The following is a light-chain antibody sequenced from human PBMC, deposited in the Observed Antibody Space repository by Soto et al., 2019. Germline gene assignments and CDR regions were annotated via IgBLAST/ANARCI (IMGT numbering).Light chain of an antibody. Sequence: DIQMTQSPSTLSASVGDRVSINCRASQSISAWLAWYQQKPGKAPNLLIYDASTLHSGVPSRFSGGGSGTDFTLTISSLQPEDFATYYCQQVNVYPSTFGGGTKVDIK. CDR2: DAS. V-gene: IGKV1-5*01. CDR3: QQVNVYPST. J-gene: IGKJ4*01. CDR1: QSISAW.